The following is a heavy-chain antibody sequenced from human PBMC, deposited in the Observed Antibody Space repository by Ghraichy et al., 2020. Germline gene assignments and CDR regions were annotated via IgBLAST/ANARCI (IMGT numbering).Heavy chain of an antibody. V-gene: IGHV3-74*01. Sequence: GSLRLSCAASGFTFSSYWMSWVRQAPGKGLVWVSRIKSDGSGTSYADSVKGRFTISRDNAKNTLYLQMNSLRAEDTAVYYCAREKYTSSALTDYWGQGTLVTVSS. CDR1: GFTFSSYW. D-gene: IGHD6-13*01. J-gene: IGHJ4*02. CDR2: IKSDGSGT. CDR3: AREKYTSSALTDY.